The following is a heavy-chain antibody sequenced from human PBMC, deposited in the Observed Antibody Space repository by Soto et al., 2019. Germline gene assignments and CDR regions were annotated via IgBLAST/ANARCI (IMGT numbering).Heavy chain of an antibody. J-gene: IGHJ5*02. Sequence: PSETLSLTCTVSGGSISSYYWSWIRQPPGKGLEWIGYIYYSGSTNYNPSLKSRVTISVDTSKNQFSLKLSSVTAADTAVYYCGRRIMTNGLDPGGQGTLVPVSS. CDR1: GGSISSYY. V-gene: IGHV4-59*08. D-gene: IGHD3-16*01. CDR3: GRRIMTNGLDP. CDR2: IYYSGST.